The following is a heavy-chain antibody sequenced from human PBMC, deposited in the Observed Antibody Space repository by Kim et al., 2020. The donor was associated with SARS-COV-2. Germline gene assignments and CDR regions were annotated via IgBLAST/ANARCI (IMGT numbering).Heavy chain of an antibody. D-gene: IGHD3-10*01. J-gene: IGHJ4*02. V-gene: IGHV3-43*01. CDR3: AKGIWGVRGVITSVFDY. Sequence: VKGRFTISRDNSKNSLYLQMNSLRTEDTALYYCAKGIWGVRGVITSVFDYWGQGTLVTVSS.